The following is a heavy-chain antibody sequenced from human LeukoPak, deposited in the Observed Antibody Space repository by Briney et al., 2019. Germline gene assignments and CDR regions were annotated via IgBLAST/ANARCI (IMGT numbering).Heavy chain of an antibody. V-gene: IGHV1-3*01. CDR2: INAANGNT. D-gene: IGHD3-22*01. J-gene: IGHJ5*02. CDR1: GYSLTSYA. Sequence: ASVKVSCKASGYSLTSYAMNWVRQAPGQRLEWMGWINAANGNTKSSQKFQGRVTITRDTSANTAYMELSSLTFEDTAVYYCASAGKGAYYYDSRDNWFDPWGQGTLVTVSS. CDR3: ASAGKGAYYYDSRDNWFDP.